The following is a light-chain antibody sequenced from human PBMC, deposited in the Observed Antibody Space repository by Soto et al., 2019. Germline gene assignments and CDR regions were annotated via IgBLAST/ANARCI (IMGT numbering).Light chain of an antibody. Sequence: QSALTQPAAVSGSPGESITISFTGTTSDIGTYNYVSWFQQYSGKAPKLLIYEVNNRPSGVSNRFSGSKSGNSASLTISGLQAEDEADYYCNSMTISSTSRYVFGTGTKVTVL. CDR2: EVN. J-gene: IGLJ1*01. V-gene: IGLV2-14*01. CDR1: TSDIGTYNY. CDR3: NSMTISSTSRYV.